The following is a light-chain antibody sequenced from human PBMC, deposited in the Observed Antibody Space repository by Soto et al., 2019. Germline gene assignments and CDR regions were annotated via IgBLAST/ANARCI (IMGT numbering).Light chain of an antibody. V-gene: IGLV2-14*01. CDR3: SSYTSSSTLNYV. CDR1: SSDVGGYNY. Sequence: QSALTQPASVSGSPGQSITISCTGTSSDVGGYNYVSWYQQHPGKAPKLMIYDVSNRPSGVSNRFSGSKSGNTASLTISGLQAEDEADYYCSSYTSSSTLNYVSGPGTKVTVL. J-gene: IGLJ1*01. CDR2: DVS.